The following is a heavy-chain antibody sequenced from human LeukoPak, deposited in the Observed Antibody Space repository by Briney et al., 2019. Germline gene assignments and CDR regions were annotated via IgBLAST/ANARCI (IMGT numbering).Heavy chain of an antibody. Sequence: GGSLRLSCAASGFTFSSYEMNWVRQAPGKGLQGVSNISSSGSTIYYADSVKGRFTISRDNAKNSLYLQMNSLRAEDTAVYYCARDHPLYCSGGSCYASTEYYGMDVWGQGTTVTVSS. J-gene: IGHJ6*02. CDR3: ARDHPLYCSGGSCYASTEYYGMDV. CDR2: ISSSGSTI. V-gene: IGHV3-48*03. CDR1: GFTFSSYE. D-gene: IGHD2-15*01.